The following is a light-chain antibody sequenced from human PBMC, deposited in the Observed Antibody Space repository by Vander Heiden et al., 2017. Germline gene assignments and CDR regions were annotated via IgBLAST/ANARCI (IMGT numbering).Light chain of an antibody. CDR1: QSVSSSD. J-gene: IGKJ3*01. CDR3: QQYGSPPFT. V-gene: IGKV3-20*01. CDR2: GAS. Sequence: DIVLTESPGTLSLSPGERATLACRASQSVSSSDLAWYQQKPGQAPRLLIYGASSRATGIPDRFSGSGSGTDFTRTISRLEPEDFAVYYCQQYGSPPFTFGPGTKVDIK.